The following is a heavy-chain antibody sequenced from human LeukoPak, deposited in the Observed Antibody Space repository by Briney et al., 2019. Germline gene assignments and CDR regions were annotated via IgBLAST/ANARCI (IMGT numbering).Heavy chain of an antibody. V-gene: IGHV1-8*01. CDR2: MNPNSGNT. CDR1: GYTFTSYD. CDR3: ARVYKQLSPRGSLGS. D-gene: IGHD6-13*01. J-gene: IGHJ4*02. Sequence: ASVKVSCKASGYTFTSYDINWVRQATGQGLEWMGWMNPNSGNTGYAQKFQGRVTMTRNTSISTAYMELSSLRSEDTAGYYWARVYKQLSPRGSLGSWARGTRATVPS.